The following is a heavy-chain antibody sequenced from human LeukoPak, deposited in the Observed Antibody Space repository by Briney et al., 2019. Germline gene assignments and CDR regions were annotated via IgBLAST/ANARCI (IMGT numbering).Heavy chain of an antibody. CDR3: ASLWNDGGFDY. CDR1: GGSISSGSNN. V-gene: IGHV4-61*02. J-gene: IGHJ4*02. CDR2: IYTRGST. D-gene: IGHD1-1*01. Sequence: SQTLSLTCTLSGGSISSGSNNWSWIRQPAGNVQEWIGRIYTRGSTNYNPSLKSRVTKSVDTSKNQFSLKLSSVTAADTAVYYCASLWNDGGFDYWGQGTLVTVSS.